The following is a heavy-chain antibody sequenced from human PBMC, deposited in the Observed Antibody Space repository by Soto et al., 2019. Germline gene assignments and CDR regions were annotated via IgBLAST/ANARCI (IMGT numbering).Heavy chain of an antibody. V-gene: IGHV4-59*08. Sequence: PSETLSLTCTVSGGSISSYYWSWIRQPPGKGLEWIGYIYYSGSTNYNPSLKSRVTISVDTSKNQFSLKLSSVTAADTAVYYCARLTGYYGSGSYPDYWGQGTLVTVSS. CDR3: ARLTGYYGSGSYPDY. CDR1: GGSISSYY. J-gene: IGHJ4*02. D-gene: IGHD3-10*01. CDR2: IYYSGST.